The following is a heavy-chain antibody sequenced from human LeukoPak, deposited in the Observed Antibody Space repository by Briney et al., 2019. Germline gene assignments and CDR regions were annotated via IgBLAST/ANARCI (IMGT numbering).Heavy chain of an antibody. CDR1: GGSISPYY. V-gene: IGHV4-59*01. Sequence: SETLSLTCTVSGGSISPYYWSWIRQPPGKGLEWIGYIYYSGSTNYNPSLKSRVTISVDTSKNQFSLRLSSVTAADTAVYYCARAGPHWFDPWGQGTLVTVSS. CDR3: ARAGPHWFDP. D-gene: IGHD2-8*02. J-gene: IGHJ5*02. CDR2: IYYSGST.